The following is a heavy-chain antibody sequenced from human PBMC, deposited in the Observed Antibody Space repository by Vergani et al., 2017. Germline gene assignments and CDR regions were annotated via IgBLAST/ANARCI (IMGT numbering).Heavy chain of an antibody. J-gene: IGHJ2*01. V-gene: IGHV3-9*01. CDR1: GFTFQAFA. CDR2: IDRNYGVK. D-gene: IGHD3-16*01. Sequence: EVQLVESGGGLVQPGGSLRLSCTASGFTFQAFAFHWVRQVSGRGLEWVSGIDRNYGVKNGNSFEGRFSISRDNAKKAVFLQMNNLRQEDTALYFCVKDNDYDADGPFDLWGRGTLVTVSS. CDR3: VKDNDYDADGPFDL.